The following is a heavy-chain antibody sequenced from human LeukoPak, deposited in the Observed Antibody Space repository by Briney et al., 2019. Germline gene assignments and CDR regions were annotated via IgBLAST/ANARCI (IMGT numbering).Heavy chain of an antibody. Sequence: ASVKVSSKASGYTFTSYYMHWVRQAPGQGLEWMGIINPSGGSTSYAQKFQGRVTMTRDTSTSTVYMELSSLRSEDTAVYYCARDYSGAAPFDYWGQGTLVTVSS. D-gene: IGHD4-17*01. J-gene: IGHJ4*02. CDR2: INPSGGST. CDR3: ARDYSGAAPFDY. V-gene: IGHV1-46*01. CDR1: GYTFTSYY.